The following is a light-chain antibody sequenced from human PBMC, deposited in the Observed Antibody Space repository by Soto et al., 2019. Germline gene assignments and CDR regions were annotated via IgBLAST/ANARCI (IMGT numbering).Light chain of an antibody. CDR1: SSDVGGYNY. CDR3: SSYAGSNIV. CDR2: EVS. J-gene: IGLJ2*01. V-gene: IGLV2-8*01. Sequence: QSALTQPPSASGSPGQSVTISCTGTSSDVGGYNYVSWYQQHPGKAPKLMIYEVSKWPSGVPDRFSGSKSGYTASLTVSGLQAEDEADYYCSSYAGSNIVFGGGTKLTVL.